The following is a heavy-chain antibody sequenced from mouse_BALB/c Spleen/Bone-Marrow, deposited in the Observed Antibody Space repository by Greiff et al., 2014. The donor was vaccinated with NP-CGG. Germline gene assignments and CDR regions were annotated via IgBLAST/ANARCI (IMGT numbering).Heavy chain of an antibody. CDR3: ARFAGTPYTMDY. CDR1: GYSITSYYS. V-gene: IGHV3-1*02. D-gene: IGHD4-1*01. CDR2: IHYSGIT. Sequence: VQLQQSGPDLVKPSQSLSLTCTVPGYSITSYYSWHWIRQFPGNKLEWMGYIHYSGITVYNPSLKSRISITRDTSNNQFFLQLNSVTTEDTATYYCARFAGTPYTMDYWGQGTSVTVSS. J-gene: IGHJ4*01.